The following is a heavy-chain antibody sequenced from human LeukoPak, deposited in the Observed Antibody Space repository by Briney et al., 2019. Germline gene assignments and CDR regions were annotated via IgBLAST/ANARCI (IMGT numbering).Heavy chain of an antibody. Sequence: ASVKVSCKASGYSFNDYYIYWVRQAPGQGLEWMGGINPKSGGTKYAQNFQGRVTMTRDTSISTAHMEPSRLRSDDTAVYYCARVSLRGYDGDYWGQGTLVTVSP. CDR3: ARVSLRGYDGDY. J-gene: IGHJ4*02. CDR2: INPKSGGT. D-gene: IGHD5-18*01. CDR1: GYSFNDYY. V-gene: IGHV1-2*02.